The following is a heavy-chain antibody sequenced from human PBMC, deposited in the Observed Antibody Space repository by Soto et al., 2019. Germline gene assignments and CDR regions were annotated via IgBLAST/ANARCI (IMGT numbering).Heavy chain of an antibody. CDR2: ISYDGTNK. V-gene: IGHV3-30-3*01. CDR1: GFSFSISP. J-gene: IGHJ4*02. Sequence: QVQLVESGGGVVQPGRSLRLSCAASGFSFSISPMHWVRQAPGKGPEWVALISYDGTNKFYADSVKGRFTISRDNSKSTLYLRVDSLRPEDAAVYYCARYPKTSGGQHWAFNYFDSWGQGPLVTVSS. CDR3: ARYPKTSGGQHWAFNYFDS. D-gene: IGHD7-27*01.